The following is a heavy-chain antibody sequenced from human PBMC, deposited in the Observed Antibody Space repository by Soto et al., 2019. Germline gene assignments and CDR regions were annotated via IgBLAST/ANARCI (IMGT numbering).Heavy chain of an antibody. J-gene: IGHJ4*02. CDR2: ISYNGIT. CDR1: GGPLNAYY. V-gene: IGHV4-59*08. D-gene: IGHD6-25*01. Sequence: PSETLSLTCSVSGGPLNAYYWTWIRQPPGKRLEWLGHISYNGITNYNPSLKSRVTMSVDTSKNQISPKFSSVTVVDTGRYSCACVSSGFYETFDYWGQGTLVAVSS. CDR3: ACVSSGFYETFDY.